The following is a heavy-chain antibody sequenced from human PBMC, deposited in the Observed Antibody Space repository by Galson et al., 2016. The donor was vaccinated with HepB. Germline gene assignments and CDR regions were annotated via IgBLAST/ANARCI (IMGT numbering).Heavy chain of an antibody. CDR2: ISSSGRT. CDR1: GGSFSSDNFH. V-gene: IGHV4-31*03. D-gene: IGHD3-10*01. J-gene: IGHJ4*02. CDR3: ARARAGGYNLFYFDY. Sequence: TLSLTCTVSGGSFSSDNFHWSWIRQHPGKGLEWIGDISSSGRTYYRPSLESRASISLDTSKNQFSLKLNSLSAADTAVYYCARARAGGYNLFYFDYWGQGILVTVSS.